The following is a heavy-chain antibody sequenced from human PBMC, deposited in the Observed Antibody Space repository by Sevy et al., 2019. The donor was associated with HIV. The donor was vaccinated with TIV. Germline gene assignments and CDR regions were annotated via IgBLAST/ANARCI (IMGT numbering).Heavy chain of an antibody. CDR2: LSFGCGEI. CDR3: AREGCTKPHDY. J-gene: IGHJ4*02. Sequence: GGSLRLSCAASGFTFSKYSMSWVRQPPGKGLEWVSTLSFGCGEINYEDSVKGRFTISRDNSKSSVYLQMNNLTPEDTAVYYCAREGCTKPHDYWGQGTLVTVSS. CDR1: GFTFSKYS. D-gene: IGHD2-8*01. V-gene: IGHV3-23*01.